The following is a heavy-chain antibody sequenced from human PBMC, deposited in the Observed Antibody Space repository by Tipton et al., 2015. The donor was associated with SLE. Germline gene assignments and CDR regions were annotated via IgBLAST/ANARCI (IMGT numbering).Heavy chain of an antibody. CDR1: GFKFSRHA. Sequence: SLRLSCEASGFKFSRHAMHWVRQAPGKGLEWVAVISYAGIIQYYGGSVEGRFAISRDNSKNTLYLQMNSLRAEDTAVYYCARVLGSYYGMDVWGQGTTVTVSS. CDR3: ARVLGSYYGMDV. V-gene: IGHV3-30*01. CDR2: ISYAGIIQ. J-gene: IGHJ6*02.